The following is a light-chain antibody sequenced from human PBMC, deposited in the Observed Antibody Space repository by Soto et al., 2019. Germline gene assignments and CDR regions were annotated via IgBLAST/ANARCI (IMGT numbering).Light chain of an antibody. CDR2: SSD. Sequence: QAVVTQSPSASGTPGQRVTISCSGGSSNIGTNSVNWYQQLPGTAPKLLMYSSDLRPSGVPDRFSGSKSGTSASLAISGLQSEDEADYYCAAWDDSLKGVVIGGGTQLTVL. J-gene: IGLJ2*01. V-gene: IGLV1-44*01. CDR3: AAWDDSLKGVV. CDR1: SSNIGTNS.